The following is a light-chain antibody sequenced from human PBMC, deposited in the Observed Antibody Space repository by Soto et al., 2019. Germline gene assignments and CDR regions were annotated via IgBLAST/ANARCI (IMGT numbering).Light chain of an antibody. Sequence: DIQMTQSPSTLSASVGDRVAITCRASQSISTLLAWYQQKPGKAPNLHIYMASILESGFPSRFSGSGSGTQFTFTISSLQPDDFATYYFQHYYSYPWTFGQGTKVEIK. J-gene: IGKJ1*01. CDR1: QSISTL. V-gene: IGKV1-5*03. CDR2: MAS. CDR3: QHYYSYPWT.